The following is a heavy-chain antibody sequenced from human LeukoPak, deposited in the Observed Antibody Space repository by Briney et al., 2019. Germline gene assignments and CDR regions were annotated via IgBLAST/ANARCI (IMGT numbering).Heavy chain of an antibody. D-gene: IGHD6-19*01. CDR2: IDYSGIT. Sequence: NASETLSLTCIVSGASVSSYYWGWIRQSPGKGLEWIGYIDYSGITNYNPSLKSRVTISVDTSKNQFSLKLNSVTAADTAVYYCARDRGWHDYWGQGSLVTVSS. CDR3: ARDRGWHDY. CDR1: GASVSSYY. J-gene: IGHJ4*02. V-gene: IGHV4-59*02.